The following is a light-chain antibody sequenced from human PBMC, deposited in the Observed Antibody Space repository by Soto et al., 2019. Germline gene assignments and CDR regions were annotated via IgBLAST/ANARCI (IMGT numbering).Light chain of an antibody. J-gene: IGLJ1*01. CDR1: GSNIGNNF. V-gene: IGLV1-51*01. CDR3: GTWDNSLSAYV. Sequence: QSVLTQPPSVSAAPGQKVTISCSGSGSNIGNNFVSWYQHFPGTAPKLLIYDNSKRPSGIPDRFSGSKSGTSATLGITGLQTGDEADYYCGTWDNSLSAYVFGAGTKLTVL. CDR2: DNS.